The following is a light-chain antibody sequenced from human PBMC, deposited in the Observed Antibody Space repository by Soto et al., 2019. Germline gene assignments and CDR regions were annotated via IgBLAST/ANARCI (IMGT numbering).Light chain of an antibody. CDR3: LLSYSGARGV. Sequence: QTVVTQEPSLTVSPGGTVTLTCGSSTGTVTSGHYPYWFQQKPGQALRTLIYDTSNKHSWTPARFSGSLLGGKAALTLSGAQPEDEAEYYCLLSYSGARGVFGTGTKLTVL. J-gene: IGLJ1*01. CDR2: DTS. CDR1: TGTVTSGHY. V-gene: IGLV7-46*01.